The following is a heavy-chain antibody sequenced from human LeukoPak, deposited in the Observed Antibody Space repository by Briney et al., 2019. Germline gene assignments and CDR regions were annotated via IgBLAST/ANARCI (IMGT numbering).Heavy chain of an antibody. D-gene: IGHD1-26*01. CDR3: ASRGGRSYFHI. CDR1: GYSFTIYW. Sequence: NPGESLKISCRGSGYSFTIYWIGWVRQIPGKGLEGIGIIYPTGSDTRYSPSFQGQVTISADKSISTAYLQWSSLKDSDTAMYYCASRGGRSYFHIWGQGTLVTVPS. CDR2: IYPTGSDT. V-gene: IGHV5-51*01. J-gene: IGHJ1*01.